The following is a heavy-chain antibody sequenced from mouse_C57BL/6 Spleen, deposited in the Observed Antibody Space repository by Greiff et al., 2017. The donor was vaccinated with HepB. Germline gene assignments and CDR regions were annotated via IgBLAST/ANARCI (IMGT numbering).Heavy chain of an antibody. V-gene: IGHV1-76*01. Sequence: VQLQQSGAELVRPGASVKLSCKASGYTFTDYYINWVKQRPGQGLEWIARIYPGSGNTYYNEKFKGKATLTAEKSSSTAYMQLSSLTSEDSAVYFCARDGNYVGDYYAMDYWGQGTSVTVSS. CDR1: GYTFTDYY. CDR3: ARDGNYVGDYYAMDY. J-gene: IGHJ4*01. CDR2: IYPGSGNT. D-gene: IGHD2-1*01.